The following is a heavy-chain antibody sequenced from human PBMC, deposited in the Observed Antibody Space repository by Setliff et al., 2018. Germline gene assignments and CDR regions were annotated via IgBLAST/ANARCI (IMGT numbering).Heavy chain of an antibody. J-gene: IGHJ3*01. CDR3: ARVPHIWFGDLVTFDDAFDV. V-gene: IGHV4-34*01. CDR2: IXXXXXX. CDR1: GGSFSDHF. D-gene: IGHD3-10*01. Sequence: SETLSLTCTVYGGSFSDHFWSWIRQPPGKGLXWMGXIXXXXXXXXXXXXKXRXTXXXDASKNQFSLKLTSVTAADTAVYFCARVPHIWFGDLVTFDDAFDVWGQGTMVTVSS.